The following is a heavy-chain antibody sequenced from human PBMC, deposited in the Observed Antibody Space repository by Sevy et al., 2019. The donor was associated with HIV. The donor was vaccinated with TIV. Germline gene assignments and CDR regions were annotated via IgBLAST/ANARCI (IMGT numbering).Heavy chain of an antibody. CDR2: IYYSGST. Sequence: SETLSLTCTVSGGSVSSGSYYWSWIRQPPGKGLEWIGYIYYSGSTNYNPSLKSRVTISVDTSKNQLSLKLSSVTAADTAVYYGERVSSSGWNGYYYYYMDVWGKGTTVTVSS. CDR1: GGSVSSGSYY. J-gene: IGHJ6*03. CDR3: ERVSSSGWNGYYYYYMDV. D-gene: IGHD6-19*01. V-gene: IGHV4-61*01.